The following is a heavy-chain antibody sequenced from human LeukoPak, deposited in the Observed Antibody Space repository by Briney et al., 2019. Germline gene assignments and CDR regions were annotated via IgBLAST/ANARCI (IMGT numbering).Heavy chain of an antibody. D-gene: IGHD6-19*01. Sequence: GGSLRLSCAASGFTFDDYAMHWVRQAPGKGLEWVSGISWNSGSIGYADSVKGRFTISRDNAKNSLHLQMNSLRAEDTAVFYCARTQLLSAFDIWGQGTMVTVSS. V-gene: IGHV3-9*01. J-gene: IGHJ3*02. CDR1: GFTFDDYA. CDR2: ISWNSGSI. CDR3: ARTQLLSAFDI.